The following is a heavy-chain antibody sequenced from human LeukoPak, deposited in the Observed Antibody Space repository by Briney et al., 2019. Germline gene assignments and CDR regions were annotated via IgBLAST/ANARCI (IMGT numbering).Heavy chain of an antibody. V-gene: IGHV3-7*01. CDR3: ARGVAAAGEPFDY. J-gene: IGHJ4*02. CDR2: IKQDGSEK. Sequence: GGSLRLSCAASGFAFSSYWMSWVRQAPGKGLEWVANIKQDGSEKYYVDSVKGRFTISRDNAKNSLYLQMNSLRAEDTAVYYCARGVAAAGEPFDYWGQGSLVAVSS. CDR1: GFAFSSYW. D-gene: IGHD6-13*01.